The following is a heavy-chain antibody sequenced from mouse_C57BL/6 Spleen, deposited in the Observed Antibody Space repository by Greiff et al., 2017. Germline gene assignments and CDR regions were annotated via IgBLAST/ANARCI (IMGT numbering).Heavy chain of an antibody. J-gene: IGHJ1*03. V-gene: IGHV1-69*01. Sequence: QVQLQQPGAELVMPGASVKLSCKASGYTFTSYWMHWVKQRPGQGLEWIGEIDPSDSYTNYNQKFKGKSTLTVDKSSSTAYMQLSSLTSEDSAVYYCARSGIYYYGSSSRWYFDVWGTGTTVTVS. CDR1: GYTFTSYW. CDR3: ARSGIYYYGSSSRWYFDV. D-gene: IGHD1-1*01. CDR2: IDPSDSYT.